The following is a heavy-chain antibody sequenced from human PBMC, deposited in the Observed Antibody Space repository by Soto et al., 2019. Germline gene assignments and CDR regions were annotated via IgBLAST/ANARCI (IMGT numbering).Heavy chain of an antibody. J-gene: IGHJ4*02. D-gene: IGHD6-19*01. V-gene: IGHV1-18*01. CDR2: ISAYNGNT. Sequence: QVQLVQSGAEVKKPGASVKVSCKASGYTFTSYGIIWVRQAPGQGLEWMGWISAYNGNTNYAQKLQGRVTMTTDTATSTAYMELRSLRSDDTAVYYCARDSRQVAVAGIPYYLDYWGQGTLVTVSS. CDR1: GYTFTSYG. CDR3: ARDSRQVAVAGIPYYLDY.